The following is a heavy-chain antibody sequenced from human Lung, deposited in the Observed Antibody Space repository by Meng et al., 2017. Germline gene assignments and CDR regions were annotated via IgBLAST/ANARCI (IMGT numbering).Heavy chain of an antibody. J-gene: IGHJ4*01. CDR2: MKSNVDGGTV. CDR1: GFTFSNAW. Sequence: GSGGDLVKPGGPLRLSCAGSGFTFSNAWMTWVRQAPGKGLEWIGRMKSNVDGGTVDYAAALKGRFFISRDDSKNMFYLQMNSLKSEDTAVYYCTGHIDYWGHGTLVTVSS. CDR3: TGHIDY. V-gene: IGHV3-15*01.